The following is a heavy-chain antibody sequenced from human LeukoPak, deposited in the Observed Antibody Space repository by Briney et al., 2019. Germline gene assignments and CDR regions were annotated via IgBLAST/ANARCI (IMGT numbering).Heavy chain of an antibody. CDR2: ISGSTGDT. Sequence: ASVKVSCKASGYSFVLYGISWVRQAPGEGPEWMGWISGSTGDTNYAQKFQGRVTMTRDTSISTAYMEPSRLRSDDTAVYYCALYRSSLSGWFDPWGQGTLVTVSS. D-gene: IGHD6-6*01. V-gene: IGHV1-18*01. CDR1: GYSFVLYG. J-gene: IGHJ5*02. CDR3: ALYRSSLSGWFDP.